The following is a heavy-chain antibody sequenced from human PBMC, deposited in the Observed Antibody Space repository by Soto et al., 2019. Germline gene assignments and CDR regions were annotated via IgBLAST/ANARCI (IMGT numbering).Heavy chain of an antibody. CDR1: GGSISSYY. CDR2: IYYSGST. Sequence: SETLSLTCTVSGGSISSYYWSWIRQPPGKGLEWIGYIYYSGSTNYNPSLKSRVTISVDTSKNQFSLKLSSVTAADTAVYYCARGPLDYFAYWGQGTLVTVSS. V-gene: IGHV4-59*01. J-gene: IGHJ4*02. CDR3: ARGPLDYFAY.